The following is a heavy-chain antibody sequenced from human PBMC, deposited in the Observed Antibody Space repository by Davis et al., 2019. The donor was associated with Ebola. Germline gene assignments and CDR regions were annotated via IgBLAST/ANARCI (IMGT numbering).Heavy chain of an antibody. V-gene: IGHV1-69*13. J-gene: IGHJ6*04. Sequence: SVKVSCKASGGTFSSYAISWVRQAPGQGLEWMGGIIPIFGTANYAQKFQGRVTITADESTSTAYMELSSLRSEDTAVYYCAGGRGDLDYYYGMDVWGKGTTVTVSS. D-gene: IGHD1-26*01. CDR1: GGTFSSYA. CDR3: AGGRGDLDYYYGMDV. CDR2: IIPIFGTA.